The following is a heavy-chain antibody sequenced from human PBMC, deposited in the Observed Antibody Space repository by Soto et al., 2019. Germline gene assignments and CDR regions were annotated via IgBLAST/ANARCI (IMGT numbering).Heavy chain of an antibody. V-gene: IGHV4-4*02. CDR1: SGSISSSNW. Sequence: QVQLQESGPGLVKPSGTLSLTCAVSSGSISSSNWWSWVRQPPGKGLEWIGEIYHSGSTNYNPSLKSRVTIAVYKSKNQFSLKLSSVTAADTAVYYCARASGDPYYYYYYMDVWGKGTTVTVSS. CDR3: ARASGDPYYYYYYMDV. CDR2: IYHSGST. D-gene: IGHD4-17*01. J-gene: IGHJ6*03.